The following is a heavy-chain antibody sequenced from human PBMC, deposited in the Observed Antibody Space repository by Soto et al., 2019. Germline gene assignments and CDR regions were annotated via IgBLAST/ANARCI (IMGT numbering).Heavy chain of an antibody. V-gene: IGHV1-69*01. CDR3: ARSFTKSRRGGVAFDY. CDR2: IIPFDGTT. J-gene: IGHJ4*02. Sequence: QVQLVQSGAEVKKPGSSVKVSCTTSGGTINSFAINWVRQAPGQGLEWMGGIIPFDGTTNYAEKFQGRVTITADASTRTAYMDLSSLRSGDTAVYYCARSFTKSRRGGVAFDYWGQGTLLTVSP. CDR1: GGTINSFA. D-gene: IGHD3-3*01.